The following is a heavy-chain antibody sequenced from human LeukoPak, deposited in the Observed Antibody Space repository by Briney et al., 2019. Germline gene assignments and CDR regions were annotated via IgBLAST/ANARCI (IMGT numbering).Heavy chain of an antibody. CDR1: GFTFSNAW. CDR2: ISSSSSYI. D-gene: IGHD2-2*01. CDR3: ARDGSEGDIVVVPAAKY. Sequence: GGSLRLSCAASGFTFSNAWMSWVCQAPGKGLEWVSSISSSSSYIYYADSVKGRFTITRDNAKNSLYLQMNSLRAEDTAVYYCARDGSEGDIVVVPAAKYWGQGTLVTVSS. J-gene: IGHJ4*02. V-gene: IGHV3-21*01.